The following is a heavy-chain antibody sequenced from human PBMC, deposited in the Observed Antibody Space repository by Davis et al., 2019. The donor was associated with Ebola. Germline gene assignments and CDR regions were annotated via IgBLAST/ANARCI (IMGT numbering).Heavy chain of an antibody. J-gene: IGHJ6*02. CDR1: GFTFSSYW. CDR3: ARKLNIVASYYYYGMDV. D-gene: IGHD5-12*01. CDR2: IKQDGSEK. Sequence: GESLKISCAASGFTFSSYWMSWVRQAPGKGLEWVANIKQDGSEKYYVDSVKGRFTISRDNAKNSLYLQMNSLRAEDTAVYYCARKLNIVASYYYYGMDVWGQGTTVTVSS. V-gene: IGHV3-7*03.